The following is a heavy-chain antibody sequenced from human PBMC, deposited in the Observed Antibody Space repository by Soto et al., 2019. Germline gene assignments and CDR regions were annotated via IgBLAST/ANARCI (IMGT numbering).Heavy chain of an antibody. CDR2: SYATGTS. CDR3: VRAGTKTLRYWFDH. V-gene: IGHV4-4*07. J-gene: IGHJ5*01. D-gene: IGHD1-1*01. Sequence: PSETLSLTCTVSGASISGFYWSWIRKSAGKGLEGIGRSYATGTSDYNPSLKRRVMMSVDTSKKQFSLKLRSLTAADTAVYYCVRAGTKTLRYWFDHWGQGILVTVSS. CDR1: GASISGFY.